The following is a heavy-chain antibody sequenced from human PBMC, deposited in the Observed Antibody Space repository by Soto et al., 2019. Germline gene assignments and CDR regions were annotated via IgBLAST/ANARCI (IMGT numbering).Heavy chain of an antibody. CDR3: ARDLVDTSFGVPDYYYYGMDV. J-gene: IGHJ6*02. D-gene: IGHD3-3*01. CDR1: GGTFSSYA. Sequence: GASVKVSCKASGGTFSSYAISWVRQAPGQGLEWMGGIIPIFGTANYAQKFQGRVTITADESTSTAYMELSSLRSEDTAVYYCARDLVDTSFGVPDYYYYGMDVWGQGTTVTVSS. CDR2: IIPIFGTA. V-gene: IGHV1-69*13.